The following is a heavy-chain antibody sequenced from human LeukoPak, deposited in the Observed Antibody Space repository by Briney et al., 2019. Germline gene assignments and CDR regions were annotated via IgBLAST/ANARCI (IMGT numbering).Heavy chain of an antibody. CDR1: GYTFTSYG. CDR3: ARHYSYDTSAYPYYFDY. V-gene: IGHV1-18*01. D-gene: IGHD3-22*01. CDR2: ISAYNGNT. J-gene: IGHJ4*02. Sequence: ASVKVSCKASGYTFTSYGISWVRQAPGQGLEWIGWISAYNGNTNYAQKLQGRVTITTDTSTSTAYMELRSLRSDDTAVYYCARHYSYDTSAYPYYFDYWGQGTLVTVSS.